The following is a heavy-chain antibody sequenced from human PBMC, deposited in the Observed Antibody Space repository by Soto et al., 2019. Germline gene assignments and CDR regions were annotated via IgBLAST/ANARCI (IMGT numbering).Heavy chain of an antibody. CDR3: ARGKGMEENDFHYGLDI. V-gene: IGHV1-3*01. D-gene: IGHD1-1*01. Sequence: ASVKLACKASGYTLTTYAMDLLLHTPGQSVEWMGWLTGGTVQTRDSKKFNDGVIITRDTSARKGYMELSSPTSEDTAAYYCARGKGMEENDFHYGLDIWGQGTMVTV. J-gene: IGHJ6*02. CDR2: LTGGTVQT. CDR1: GYTLTTYA.